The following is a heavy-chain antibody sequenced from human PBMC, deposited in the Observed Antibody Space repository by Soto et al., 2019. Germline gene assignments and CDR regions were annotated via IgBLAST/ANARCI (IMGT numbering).Heavy chain of an antibody. CDR2: IKSEANGGTT. Sequence: EVQLVESGGGLVKPGGSLRLSCTASGFSFSNAWMKWVRQAPGKGLEWVGRIKSEANGGTTDHAAAVKGRFIISRDDSKNMLFLQMDSLITEDSAVYYCAYYLDSSARHVDFWGQGTLVTVSS. CDR1: GFSFSNAW. J-gene: IGHJ4*02. D-gene: IGHD3-22*01. CDR3: AYYLDSSARHVDF. V-gene: IGHV3-15*07.